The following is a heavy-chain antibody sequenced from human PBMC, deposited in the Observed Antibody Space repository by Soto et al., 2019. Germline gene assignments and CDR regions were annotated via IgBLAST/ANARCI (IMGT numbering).Heavy chain of an antibody. D-gene: IGHD4-17*01. CDR1: GYTFRIND. J-gene: IGHJ4*02. Sequence: ASVKVSCKASGYTFRINDINWVRQAPGQGLEWMGWMNPNSGLTGYGQKFQGRVTMTRNISISTAYMELTNLRSEDTAVYYCLRGPPYGDYLSGGVDYWGQGTPVTVSS. CDR3: LRGPPYGDYLSGGVDY. CDR2: MNPNSGLT. V-gene: IGHV1-8*01.